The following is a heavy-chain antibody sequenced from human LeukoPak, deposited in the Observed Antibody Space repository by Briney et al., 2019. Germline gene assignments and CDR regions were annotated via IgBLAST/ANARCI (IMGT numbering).Heavy chain of an antibody. CDR1: GYSINSGYY. CDR3: ARDSGTTGEVKFDP. Sequence: SETLSLTCTVSGYSINSGYYWGWIRQPPGKGLEWIGSIYHSGSTYYNPSLKSRVTISVDTSKNQFSLKLSSVTAADTAVYYCARDSGTTGEVKFDPWGQGTLVTVSS. D-gene: IGHD3-10*01. J-gene: IGHJ5*02. CDR2: IYHSGST. V-gene: IGHV4-38-2*02.